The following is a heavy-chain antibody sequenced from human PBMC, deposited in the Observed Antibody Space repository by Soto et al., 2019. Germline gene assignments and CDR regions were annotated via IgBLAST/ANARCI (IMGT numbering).Heavy chain of an antibody. Sequence: TLSLTCTVSGGSVSSGSYYWNWIRQPPGKGLEWIGYIYYSGSTNYNPSLKSRVTISVDTSKNQFSLKLSSVTAADTAVYYCARDLGYGSGGFDYWGQGTLVTVSS. J-gene: IGHJ4*02. D-gene: IGHD6-19*01. CDR1: GGSVSSGSYY. CDR2: IYYSGST. V-gene: IGHV4-61*01. CDR3: ARDLGYGSGGFDY.